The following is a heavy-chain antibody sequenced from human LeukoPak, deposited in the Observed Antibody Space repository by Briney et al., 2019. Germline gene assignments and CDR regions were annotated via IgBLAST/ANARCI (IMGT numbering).Heavy chain of an antibody. J-gene: IGHJ4*02. CDR3: ARGSGRYFDWFNFDY. V-gene: IGHV3-33*08. Sequence: GGSLRLSCAASGFTFSSYAMHWVRQAPGKGLEWVAVIWYDGSNKYYADSVKGRFTISRDNSKNTLYLQMNSLRAEDTAVYYCARGSGRYFDWFNFDYWGQGTLVTVSS. D-gene: IGHD3-9*01. CDR2: IWYDGSNK. CDR1: GFTFSSYA.